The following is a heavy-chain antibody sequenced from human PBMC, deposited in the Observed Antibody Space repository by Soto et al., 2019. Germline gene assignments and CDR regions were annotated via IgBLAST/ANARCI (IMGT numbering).Heavy chain of an antibody. J-gene: IGHJ5*02. V-gene: IGHV4-4*02. Sequence: QVQLQESGPGLVKPSGTLSLTCAVSCGSISSSNWWSWVRQPPGKGLEWIGEIYHSGSTNSNPFLNVGVARTVAKSNTRLSLKLSSVFASDKAVYYCGRAGYDYGSSGYYYSGRCAPWGQGTVVTVSS. D-gene: IGHD3-22*01. CDR2: IYHSGST. CDR3: GRAGYDYGSSGYYYSGRCAP. CDR1: CGSISSSNW.